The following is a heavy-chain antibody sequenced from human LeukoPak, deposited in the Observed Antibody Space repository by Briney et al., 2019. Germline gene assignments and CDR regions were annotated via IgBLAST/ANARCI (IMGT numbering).Heavy chain of an antibody. J-gene: IGHJ6*02. V-gene: IGHV3-15*01. CDR3: TTEDGAAAYYYYYGMDV. CDR1: GFTFSNAW. D-gene: IGHD6-13*01. CDR2: IKSKTDGGTT. Sequence: GGSLRLSCAASGFTFSNAWMSWVRQAPGKGLEWVGRIKSKTDGGTTDYAAPVKGRFTISRDDSKNTLYLQMNSLKTEDTAVYYCTTEDGAAAYYYYYGMDVWGQGTTVTVSS.